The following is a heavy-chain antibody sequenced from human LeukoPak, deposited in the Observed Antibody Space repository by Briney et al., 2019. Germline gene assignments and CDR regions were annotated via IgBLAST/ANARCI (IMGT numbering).Heavy chain of an antibody. V-gene: IGHV3-7*01. Sequence: GGSLRLSCVVSGFTFSSHWMSWVRQAPGKGLEWVANIKEDGSEKYYVDSVKGRFTISRDNAKKSLYLQMDSPRAEDTAVYYCATHGYSELRYFDWSTNEWGQGTLVTVSS. CDR2: IKEDGSEK. CDR1: GFTFSSHW. D-gene: IGHD3-9*01. J-gene: IGHJ4*02. CDR3: ATHGYSELRYFDWSTNE.